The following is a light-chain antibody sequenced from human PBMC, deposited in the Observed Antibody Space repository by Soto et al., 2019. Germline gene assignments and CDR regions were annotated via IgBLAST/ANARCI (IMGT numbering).Light chain of an antibody. CDR3: DTWDSNTLV. CDR1: SGHSSYI. Sequence: QSVLTQSSSATASLGSSVTLTCTLSSGHSSYIIAWHQQQPKQAPRYLMKLEGSGSYNKGSVAPDRFSGSSSGADRYLTIANLQVEDAADYFCDTWDSNTLVFGGGTKLTVL. V-gene: IGLV4-60*02. CDR2: LEGSGSY. J-gene: IGLJ2*01.